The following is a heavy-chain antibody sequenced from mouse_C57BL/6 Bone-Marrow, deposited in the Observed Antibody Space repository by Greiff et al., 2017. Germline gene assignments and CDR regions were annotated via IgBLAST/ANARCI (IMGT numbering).Heavy chain of an antibody. Sequence: EVQLQESGGGLVKPGGSLKLSCAASGFTFSDYGMHWVRQAPEKGLEWVAYISSGSSTIYYADTVKGRFTISRDNAKNTLFLQMTSLRSEDTAMYYCARTYYDYDGYYFDYWGQGTTLTVSS. V-gene: IGHV5-17*01. CDR2: ISSGSSTI. CDR3: ARTYYDYDGYYFDY. D-gene: IGHD2-4*01. CDR1: GFTFSDYG. J-gene: IGHJ2*01.